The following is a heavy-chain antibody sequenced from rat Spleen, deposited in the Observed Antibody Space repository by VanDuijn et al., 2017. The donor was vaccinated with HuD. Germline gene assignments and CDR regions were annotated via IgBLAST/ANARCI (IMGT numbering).Heavy chain of an antibody. D-gene: IGHD1-12*02. CDR1: GPSISSSYR. J-gene: IGHJ3*01. CDR3: ARSDGVHYFLPFAD. CDR2: INSAGTT. Sequence: EVQLQESGPGLVKPSQSLSLTCSVTGPSISSSYRWNWIRRFPGNELEWMGYINSAGTTIYSPSLKSRISITRDTSKNQFFLQVNSVTTEDTATYFCARSDGVHYFLPFADWGQGSLVTVSS. V-gene: IGHV3-3*01.